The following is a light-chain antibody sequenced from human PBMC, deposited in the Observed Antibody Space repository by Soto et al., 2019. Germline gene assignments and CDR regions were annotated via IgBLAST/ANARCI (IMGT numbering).Light chain of an antibody. CDR1: QGIRDD. Sequence: DLQMTQSPSSLAASVGDRVTITCRASQGIRDDLGWYQQKPGKAPKRLIYAASTLQSGVPSRFSGSRSGTEFTLTISSLQPEDFASYYCLHHNSYLALTFGGGTKVETK. CDR3: LHHNSYLALT. V-gene: IGKV1-17*01. J-gene: IGKJ4*01. CDR2: AAS.